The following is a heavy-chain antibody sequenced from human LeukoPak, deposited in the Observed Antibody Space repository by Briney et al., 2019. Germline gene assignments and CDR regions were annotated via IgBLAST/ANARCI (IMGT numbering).Heavy chain of an antibody. V-gene: IGHV1-2*02. CDR2: INPNSGGT. CDR3: ARVWDYYDSSGLNY. J-gene: IGHJ4*02. Sequence: APVKVSCKASGYTFTGYYMHWVRQAPGQGLEWMGWINPNSGGTNYAQKFQGRVTMTRDTSISTAYMELSRLRSDDTAVYYCARVWDYYDSSGLNYWGQGTLVTVSS. D-gene: IGHD3-22*01. CDR1: GYTFTGYY.